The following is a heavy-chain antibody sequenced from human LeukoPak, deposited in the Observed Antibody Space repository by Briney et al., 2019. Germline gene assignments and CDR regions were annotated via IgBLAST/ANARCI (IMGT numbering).Heavy chain of an antibody. Sequence: KPGGSRRLSCAASGFTFSDYYMSWIRQAPGKGLEWVSYISSSGSTIYYADSVKGRFTISRDNAKNSLYLQMNSLRAEDTAVYYCARGEQRMWLLLPNYFDYWGQGTLVTVSS. V-gene: IGHV3-11*04. CDR1: GFTFSDYY. D-gene: IGHD3-22*01. CDR2: ISSSGSTI. CDR3: ARGEQRMWLLLPNYFDY. J-gene: IGHJ4*02.